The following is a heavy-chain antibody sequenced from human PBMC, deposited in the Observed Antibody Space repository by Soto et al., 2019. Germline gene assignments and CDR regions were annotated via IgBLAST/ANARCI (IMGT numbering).Heavy chain of an antibody. V-gene: IGHV3-48*02. Sequence: PGGSLRLSCAASGFPFSSYTMNWVRQAPGKGLEWVSYISSSSSTIYYADSVKGRFTISRDNAKNSLYLQMNSLRDEDTAVYYCARGLYYYDSSGYWGYWGQGT. D-gene: IGHD3-22*01. CDR3: ARGLYYYDSSGYWGY. CDR1: GFPFSSYT. CDR2: ISSSSSTI. J-gene: IGHJ4*02.